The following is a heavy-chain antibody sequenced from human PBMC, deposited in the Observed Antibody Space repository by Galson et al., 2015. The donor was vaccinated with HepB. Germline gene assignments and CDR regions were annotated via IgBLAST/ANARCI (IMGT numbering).Heavy chain of an antibody. CDR2: IHDSGST. V-gene: IGHV4-30-4*01. CDR3: ARTYYNFSTGYYRYYLDF. J-gene: IGHJ4*02. CDR1: GGSIRGGDYY. D-gene: IGHD3-3*01. Sequence: LSLTCTVSGGSIRGGDYYWSWIRQPPGKGLEWIGFIHDSGSTYYNPTLNSRLTISVDRAKNQFSLKLSSVTVADTAVYHCARTYYNFSTGYYRYYLDFWGQGTLVTVSS.